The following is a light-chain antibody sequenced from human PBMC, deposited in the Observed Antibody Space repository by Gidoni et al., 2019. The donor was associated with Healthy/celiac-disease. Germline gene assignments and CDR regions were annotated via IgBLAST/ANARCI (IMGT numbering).Light chain of an antibody. CDR2: WAS. J-gene: IGKJ1*01. CDR1: QSVLYSSNNKNY. CDR3: QHYYSTPRT. Sequence: VSLGERATINCKSSQSVLYSSNNKNYLAWYQQKPGQPPKLLIYWASTRESGVPDRFSCSGSGTDFTLTISSLQAEDVAVYYCQHYYSTPRTFGQGTKVEIK. V-gene: IGKV4-1*01.